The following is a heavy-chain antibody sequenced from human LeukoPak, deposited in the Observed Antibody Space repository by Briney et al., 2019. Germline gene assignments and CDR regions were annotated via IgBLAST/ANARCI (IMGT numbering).Heavy chain of an antibody. Sequence: PGGSLRLSCAASGFTFSSYGMHWVRQAPGKGLEWVSSISSSSSYIYYADSVKGRFTISRDNAKNSLYLQMNSLRAEDTAVYYCARAPGAQYRGAYYYYYMDVWGKGTTVTVSS. CDR3: ARAPGAQYRGAYYYYYMDV. J-gene: IGHJ6*03. CDR2: ISSSSSYI. D-gene: IGHD2-2*01. V-gene: IGHV3-21*01. CDR1: GFTFSSYG.